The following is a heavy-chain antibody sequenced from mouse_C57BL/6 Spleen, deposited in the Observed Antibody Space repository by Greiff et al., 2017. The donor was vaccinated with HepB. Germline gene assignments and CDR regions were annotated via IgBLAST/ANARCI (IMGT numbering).Heavy chain of an antibody. D-gene: IGHD1-1*01. CDR1: GYAFSSYW. V-gene: IGHV1-80*01. Sequence: VQLQQSGAELVKPGASVKISCKASGYAFSSYWMNWVKQRPGKGLEWIGQIYPGDGDTNYNGKFKGKATLTADRSSSTAYMQLSSLTSEDSAVYFWARMDGRSYRYFDVWGTGTTVTVSS. CDR2: IYPGDGDT. CDR3: ARMDGRSYRYFDV. J-gene: IGHJ1*03.